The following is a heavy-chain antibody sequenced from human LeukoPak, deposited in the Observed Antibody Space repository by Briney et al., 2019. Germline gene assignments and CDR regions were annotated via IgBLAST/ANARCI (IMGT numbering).Heavy chain of an antibody. J-gene: IGHJ4*02. CDR1: GYTLTELS. Sequence: ASVKVSCEVSGYTLTELSMHWVRQAPGKGLEWMGGFDPEDGETIYAQKFQGRVTMTEDTSTDTAYMELSSLRSEDTAVYYCATALRFLESFWGKYNYYFDYWGQGTLVTVSS. V-gene: IGHV1-24*01. D-gene: IGHD3-3*01. CDR3: ATALRFLESFWGKYNYYFDY. CDR2: FDPEDGET.